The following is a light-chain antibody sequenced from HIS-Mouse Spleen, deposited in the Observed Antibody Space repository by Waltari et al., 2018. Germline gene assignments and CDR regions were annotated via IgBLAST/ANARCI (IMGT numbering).Light chain of an antibody. V-gene: IGLV3-19*01. CDR1: SLRSQY. J-gene: IGLJ2*01. Sequence: SSELTQDPAVSVALGQTVRITCQGDSLRSQYVSWYQQKPGQAPVLVIYGKNNRPSGIPDRFSGSSSGNTASLTITGAQAEDEADYYCNSRDSSGNHVVFGGGTKLTVL. CDR3: NSRDSSGNHVV. CDR2: GKN.